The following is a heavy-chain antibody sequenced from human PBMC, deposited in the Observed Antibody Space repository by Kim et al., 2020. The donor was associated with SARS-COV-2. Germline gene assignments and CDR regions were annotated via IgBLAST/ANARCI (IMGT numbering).Heavy chain of an antibody. CDR2: IYYSGST. Sequence: SQTLSLTCTVSGGSISSSSYYWGWIRQPPGKGLEWIGSIYYSGSTYYNPSLKSRVTISVDTSKNQFSLKLSSVTAADTAVYYCAISIPAATILIFDYWGQGTLVTVSS. D-gene: IGHD2-2*01. CDR1: GGSISSSSYY. V-gene: IGHV4-39*01. CDR3: AISIPAATILIFDY. J-gene: IGHJ4*02.